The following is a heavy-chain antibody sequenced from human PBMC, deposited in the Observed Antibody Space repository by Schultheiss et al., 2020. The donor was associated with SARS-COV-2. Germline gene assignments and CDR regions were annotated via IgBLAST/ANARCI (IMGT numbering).Heavy chain of an antibody. V-gene: IGHV3-48*03. CDR2: ISSSGSTI. CDR1: GFTFSSYE. CDR3: ARGLSSTNGLTDAFDI. J-gene: IGHJ3*02. Sequence: GGSLRLSCAASGFTFSSYEMNWVRQAPGKGLEWVSYISSSGSTIYYADSVKGRFTISRDNAKNSLYLQMNSLRAEDTAVYYCARGLSSTNGLTDAFDIWGQGTTVTVSS. D-gene: IGHD2-8*01.